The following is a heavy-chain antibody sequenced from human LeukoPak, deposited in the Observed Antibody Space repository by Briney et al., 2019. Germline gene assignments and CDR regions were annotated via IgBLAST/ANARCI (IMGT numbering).Heavy chain of an antibody. D-gene: IGHD2-8*01. J-gene: IGHJ4*02. V-gene: IGHV3-23*01. CDR3: VRVGFTNYGIDY. Sequence: AGGSLRLSCAASGFTFSSYAMSWVRQAPGKGLEWVSAISGSGGSTYYADSVKGRFTISRDNSKNTLYLQMNSLRVEDTAVYYCVRVGFTNYGIDYWGQGTLVTVSS. CDR2: ISGSGGST. CDR1: GFTFSSYA.